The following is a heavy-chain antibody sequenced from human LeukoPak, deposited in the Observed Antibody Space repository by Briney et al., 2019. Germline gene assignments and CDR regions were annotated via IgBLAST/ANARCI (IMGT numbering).Heavy chain of an antibody. V-gene: IGHV1-2*02. CDR1: GYTFTGYY. D-gene: IGHD2-2*01. CDR2: INPNSGGT. Sequence: AASVKVSCKASGYTFTGYYMHWVRQAPGQGLEWMGWINPNSGGTNYAQKFQGRVTMTRDTSISTAYMELSRLRSDDTAVYYCAREAEDCSSTSCSPIFDYWGQGTLVTVSS. J-gene: IGHJ4*02. CDR3: AREAEDCSSTSCSPIFDY.